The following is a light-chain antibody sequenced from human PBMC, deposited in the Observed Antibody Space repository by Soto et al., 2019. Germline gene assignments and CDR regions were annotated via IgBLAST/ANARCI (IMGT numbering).Light chain of an antibody. CDR1: QSINNW. J-gene: IGKJ4*01. CDR2: DAF. V-gene: IGKV1-5*01. Sequence: DIQMTQFPSTLSSSVGDRVTITCRASQSINNWLAWYQQKPGDDPKLLIFDAFSLESGVPFRFGGSGFGTEFTLTISSLQPDDSATYYCQQYKTYSLTFGGGTKVEIK. CDR3: QQYKTYSLT.